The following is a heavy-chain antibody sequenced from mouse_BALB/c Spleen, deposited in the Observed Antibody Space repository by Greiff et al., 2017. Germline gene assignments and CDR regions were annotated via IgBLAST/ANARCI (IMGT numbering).Heavy chain of an antibody. CDR1: GFSLSRYS. CDR3: ARNSHYDYDRGGFAY. J-gene: IGHJ3*01. CDR2: IWGGGST. D-gene: IGHD2-4*01. V-gene: IGHV2-6-4*01. Sequence: QVQLKESGPGLVAPSQSLSITCTVSGFSLSRYSVHWVRQPPGKGLEWLGMIWGGGSTDYNSALKSRLSISKDNSKSQVFLKMNSLQTDDTAMYYCARNSHYDYDRGGFAYWGQGTLVTVSA.